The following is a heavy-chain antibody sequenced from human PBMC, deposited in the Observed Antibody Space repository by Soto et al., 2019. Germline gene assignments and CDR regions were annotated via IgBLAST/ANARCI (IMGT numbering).Heavy chain of an antibody. CDR1: GVTFIGYG. D-gene: IGHD6-13*01. V-gene: IGHV3-30*18. J-gene: IGHJ4*02. CDR3: AKDKQQLAVLDY. Sequence: SRRLSGAASGVTFIGYGMHLFLQAPGKGLEWVAFISYYGSNKYYSDSVKGRFTISRDNSKNTLYLQMNSLRAEDTAVYYCAKDKQQLAVLDYWGQGTLVTVSA. CDR2: ISYYGSNK.